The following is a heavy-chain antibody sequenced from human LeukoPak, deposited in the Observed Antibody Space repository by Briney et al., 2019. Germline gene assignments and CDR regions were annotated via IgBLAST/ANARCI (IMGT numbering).Heavy chain of an antibody. CDR3: AKCPYSSGWHHFDY. J-gene: IGHJ4*02. CDR2: ISGSGGST. V-gene: IGHV3-23*01. CDR1: GFTFSSYA. Sequence: GGSLRLSCAASGFTFSSYAMSWVRQAPGKGLEWVSAISGSGGSTYYEDSVKGRFTISRDNSKNTLYLQMNSLRAEDTAVYYCAKCPYSSGWHHFDYWGQGTLVTLSS. D-gene: IGHD6-19*01.